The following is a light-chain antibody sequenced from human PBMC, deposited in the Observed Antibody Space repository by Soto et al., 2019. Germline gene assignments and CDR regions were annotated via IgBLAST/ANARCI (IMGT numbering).Light chain of an antibody. CDR3: SSYTTSSTLEGV. J-gene: IGLJ3*02. CDR1: SSDVGGFNY. CDR2: EVT. Sequence: QSVLTQPASVSGSPGQSITISCTGTSSDVGGFNYVSWYQQHLGKAPKLIIYEVTNRPSGVSNRFSGSKSGNTASLTISGLQAEDEADYYCSSYTTSSTLEGVFGGGTQLTVL. V-gene: IGLV2-14*01.